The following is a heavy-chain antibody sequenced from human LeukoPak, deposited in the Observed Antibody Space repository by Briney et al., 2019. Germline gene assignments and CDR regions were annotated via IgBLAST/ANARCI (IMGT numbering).Heavy chain of an antibody. V-gene: IGHV4-39*01. CDR2: IYYSGST. CDR3: ARRITMVRGVLQNYYYYYMDV. J-gene: IGHJ6*03. D-gene: IGHD3-10*01. CDR1: GGSISSSSYY. Sequence: SETLSLTCTVSGGSISSSSYYWGWIRQPPGKGLEWIGSIYYSGSTYYNPSLKSRVTISVDTSKNQFSLKLSSVTAADTAVYYCARRITMVRGVLQNYYYYYMDVWGKGTTVTISS.